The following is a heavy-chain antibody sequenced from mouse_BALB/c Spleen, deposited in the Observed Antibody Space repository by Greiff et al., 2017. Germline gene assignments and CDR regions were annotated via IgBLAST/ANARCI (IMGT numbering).Heavy chain of an antibody. V-gene: IGHV5-17*02. Sequence: EVKLVESGGGLVQPGGSRKLSCAASGFTFSSFGMHWVRQAPEKGLEWVAYISSGSSTIYYADTVKGRFTISRDNPKNTLFLQMTSLRSEDTAMYYCARSHDYEYAMDYWGQGTSVTVSS. CDR1: GFTFSSFG. CDR2: ISSGSSTI. CDR3: ARSHDYEYAMDY. J-gene: IGHJ4*01. D-gene: IGHD2-4*01.